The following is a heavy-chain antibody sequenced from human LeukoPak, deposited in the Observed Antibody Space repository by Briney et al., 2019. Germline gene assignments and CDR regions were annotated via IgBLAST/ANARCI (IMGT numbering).Heavy chain of an antibody. D-gene: IGHD2-2*02. Sequence: TSETLSLTCTVSGGSISSSSYYWSWIRQPPGKGLEWIGEINHSGSTNYNPSLKSRVTISVDTSKNQFSLKLSSVTAADTAVYYCARARPRIVVVPAAIRAFDIWGQGTMVTVSS. CDR2: INHSGST. V-gene: IGHV4-39*07. CDR3: ARARPRIVVVPAAIRAFDI. J-gene: IGHJ3*02. CDR1: GGSISSSSYY.